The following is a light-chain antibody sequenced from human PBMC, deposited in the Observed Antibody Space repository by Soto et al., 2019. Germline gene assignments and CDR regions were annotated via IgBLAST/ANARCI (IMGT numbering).Light chain of an antibody. CDR2: DAS. J-gene: IGKJ5*01. V-gene: IGKV3-11*01. CDR1: QSVSSY. CDR3: QQRSNWPPV. Sequence: EIVLTQSPATLSLSPGERATLSCRASQSVSSYLAWYQQKPGQAPRLLIYDASNRATGIPARFSGSGSGTDFHRTISSLEPEDFAVYYCQQRSNWPPVFGQGTRLEIK.